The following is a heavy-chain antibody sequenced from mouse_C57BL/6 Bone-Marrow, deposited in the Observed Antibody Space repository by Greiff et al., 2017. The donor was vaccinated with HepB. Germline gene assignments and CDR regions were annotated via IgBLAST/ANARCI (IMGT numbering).Heavy chain of an antibody. D-gene: IGHD1-1*01. J-gene: IGHJ2*01. CDR3: AREGYGITTVERDY. V-gene: IGHV1-64*01. CDR1: GYTFTSYW. Sequence: QVQLKQPGAELVKPGASVKLSCKASGYTFTSYWMHWVKQRPGQGLEWIGMIHPNSGSTNYNEKFKSKATLTVDKSSSTAYMQLSSLTSEDSAVYYCAREGYGITTVERDYWGQGTTLTVSS. CDR2: IHPNSGST.